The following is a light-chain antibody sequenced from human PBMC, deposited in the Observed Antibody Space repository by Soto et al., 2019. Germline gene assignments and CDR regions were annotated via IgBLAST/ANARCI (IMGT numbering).Light chain of an antibody. J-gene: IGKJ4*01. CDR1: QAIRND. V-gene: IGKV1-17*01. CDR2: AAS. CDR3: QQSYSTPLT. Sequence: DIQMTHSPPSLSASVVDRFTITCLASQAIRNDLAWYQQRPGKAPKRLIFAASALQSGVPSRFSGSGSGTEFTLTISSLQPEDFATYYCQQSYSTPLTFGGGTKVDNK.